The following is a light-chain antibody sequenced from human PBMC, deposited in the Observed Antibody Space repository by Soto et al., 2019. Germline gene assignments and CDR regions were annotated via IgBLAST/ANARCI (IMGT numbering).Light chain of an antibody. Sequence: SALTQPRSVSGSPGQSVTISCTGTSSDVGGYNFVSWYQQHPDKAPKLMIYDVTKRPSGVPDRFSGSKSANTASLTISGLQAEDEAAYYCSSHAGTYTLIFGGGTKLTVL. V-gene: IGLV2-11*01. J-gene: IGLJ2*01. CDR1: SSDVGGYNF. CDR2: DVT. CDR3: SSHAGTYTLI.